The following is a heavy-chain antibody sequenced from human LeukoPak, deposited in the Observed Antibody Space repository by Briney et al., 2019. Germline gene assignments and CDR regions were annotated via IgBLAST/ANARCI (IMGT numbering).Heavy chain of an antibody. CDR1: GYTFTAYY. CDR3: ARVAGGDWYYFDF. J-gene: IGHJ4*02. D-gene: IGHD2-21*02. V-gene: IGHV1-2*02. Sequence: ASVKVSCKASGYTFTAYYMHWVRQAPGQGLELMGWINLNGGGTNSAQKFQGRVTMTRDTSISAAYMELSRLGSDDTAVYYCARVAGGDWYYFDFWGQGTLVTVSS. CDR2: INLNGGGT.